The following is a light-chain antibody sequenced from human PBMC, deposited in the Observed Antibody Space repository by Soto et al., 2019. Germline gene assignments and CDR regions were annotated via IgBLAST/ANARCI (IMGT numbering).Light chain of an antibody. Sequence: EIVMTQSPATLSVSPGERVAPSCRASQSLNTNLAWYQQKPGQAPRLLIYRASTRATGVPARFSGSGSGTEFTLTISSLQSEDFAVYYCQQCDNWPRTFGQGTKLEIK. CDR3: QQCDNWPRT. J-gene: IGKJ2*01. V-gene: IGKV3-15*01. CDR2: RAS. CDR1: QSLNTN.